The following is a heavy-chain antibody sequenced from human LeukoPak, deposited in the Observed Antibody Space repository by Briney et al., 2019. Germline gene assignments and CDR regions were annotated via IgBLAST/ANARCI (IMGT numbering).Heavy chain of an antibody. V-gene: IGHV3-23*01. Sequence: PGGSLRLSCAASGFTFSNYAMSWVRQAPGKALEWVSAITSGGGTTYYAGSVKGRFTISRDNSKNTLYLQMNSLRAEDTAVYYCARSIGLTGGGVDVWGRGTTVTVSS. CDR1: GFTFSNYA. CDR2: ITSGGGTT. D-gene: IGHD3-9*01. J-gene: IGHJ6*02. CDR3: ARSIGLTGGGVDV.